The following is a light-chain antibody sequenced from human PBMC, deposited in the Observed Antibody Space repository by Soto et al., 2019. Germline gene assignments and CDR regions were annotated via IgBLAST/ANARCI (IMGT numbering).Light chain of an antibody. CDR2: LGS. V-gene: IGKV2-28*01. CDR1: QSLLHSNGYNY. J-gene: IGKJ1*01. CDR3: MQAVYTRT. Sequence: DIVVTQSPLSLPVTPGEPASISCRSSQSLLHSNGYNYLDWYLQKPGQSPQLLIYLGSNRASGVSDRFSGSGSGTDFTLRISRVEAEDVGVYYCMQAVYTRTFGPGTKVDIK.